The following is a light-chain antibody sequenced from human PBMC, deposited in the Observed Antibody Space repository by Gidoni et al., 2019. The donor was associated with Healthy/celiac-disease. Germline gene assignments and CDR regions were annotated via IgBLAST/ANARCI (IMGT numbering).Light chain of an antibody. CDR1: QSVSSY. V-gene: IGKV3-11*01. CDR3: QQRSNWPST. CDR2: DAS. J-gene: IGKJ4*01. Sequence: EIVLTQSPATLSLSPGERATLYCRASQSVSSYLSWYQQKPGQAPRLLIYDASNRATGIPARFSGSGSGTDFTLTISSLAPEDFAVSYCQQRSNWPSTFGGGTKVEIK.